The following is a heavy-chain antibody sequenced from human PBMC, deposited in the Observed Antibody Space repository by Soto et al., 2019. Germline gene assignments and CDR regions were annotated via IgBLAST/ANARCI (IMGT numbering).Heavy chain of an antibody. CDR2: ISYSGNT. V-gene: IGHV4-61*01. CDR1: GGSVRSDNYY. CDR3: ARDSRVGFYYYGMDV. D-gene: IGHD3-10*01. Sequence: QVQLQESGPELVKPSETLSLTCTVSGGSVRSDNYYWSWIRQPPGKGLEWIGYISYSGNTNYISSLKSRVTISVDTSKNQFSLRLSSVTAADTAVYYCARDSRVGFYYYGMDVWGQGTTVTVSS. J-gene: IGHJ6*02.